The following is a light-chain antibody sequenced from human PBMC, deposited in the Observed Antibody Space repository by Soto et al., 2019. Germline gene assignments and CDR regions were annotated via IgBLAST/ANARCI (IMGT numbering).Light chain of an antibody. CDR3: QQFNSYPLT. CDR2: ASS. J-gene: IGKJ4*01. V-gene: IGKV1-9*01. CDR1: QVINAY. Sequence: DIQLTQSPSFLSASVGDRIAVTCRASQVINAYLVWFQQKPGKAPRLLIYASSILQGGVPSRFSGRGYGTEFTLTINGLQPEDFATYYCQQFNSYPLTFGGGTKVEIK.